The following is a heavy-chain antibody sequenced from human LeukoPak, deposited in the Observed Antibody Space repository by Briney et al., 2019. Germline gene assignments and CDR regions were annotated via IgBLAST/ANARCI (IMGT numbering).Heavy chain of an antibody. D-gene: IGHD2-2*01. Sequence: EASVKVSCKASGYTFTGYYIHWVRQAPGQGLEWMEWINPNSGGTNYAQKFQGRVTMTRDTSISTAYMELSRLRSDDTAVYYCARGIGVPAAMPFWGQGTLVTVSS. V-gene: IGHV1-2*02. CDR2: INPNSGGT. CDR3: ARGIGVPAAMPF. CDR1: GYTFTGYY. J-gene: IGHJ4*02.